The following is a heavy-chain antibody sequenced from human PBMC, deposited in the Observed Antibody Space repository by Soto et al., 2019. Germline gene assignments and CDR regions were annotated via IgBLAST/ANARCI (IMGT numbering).Heavy chain of an antibody. J-gene: IGHJ5*02. Sequence: SETLSLTCTVSGGSISTYYWSWIRQPPGKGLEWIGYIYYSGSTNYNPSLKSRVTISVDPSKNQFSLKLSSVTAADTAVYYCARVDILTGYPKYNWFDLRGQGILVT. CDR3: ARVDILTGYPKYNWFDL. CDR1: GGSISTYY. CDR2: IYYSGST. V-gene: IGHV4-59*01. D-gene: IGHD3-9*01.